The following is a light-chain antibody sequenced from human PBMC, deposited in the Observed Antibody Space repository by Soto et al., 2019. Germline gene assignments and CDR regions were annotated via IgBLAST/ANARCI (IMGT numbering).Light chain of an antibody. J-gene: IGKJ1*01. CDR1: QSISSW. V-gene: IGKV1-5*01. Sequence: DIQMTQSPSTLSASVGDRVTITCRASQSISSWLAWYQRKPGKAPKLLIYDASSLESGVPSRFSGSGSGTEFTLTISSLQPDDFATYYCQQYNSYWTLGQGTKVDIK. CDR3: QQYNSYWT. CDR2: DAS.